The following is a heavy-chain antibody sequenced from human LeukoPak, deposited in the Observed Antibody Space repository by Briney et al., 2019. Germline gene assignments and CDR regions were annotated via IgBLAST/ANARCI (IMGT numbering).Heavy chain of an antibody. J-gene: IGHJ4*02. D-gene: IGHD6-13*01. CDR3: ARDGAAADFDY. CDR2: ISSSSSYI. CDR1: GFTFSSYS. V-gene: IGHV3-21*01. Sequence: PGGSLRLSCAASGFTFSSYSMNWVRQAPGKGLEWASSISSSSSYIYYADSVKGRFTISRNNAKNSLYLQMNSLRAEDTAVYYCARDGAAADFDYWGQGTLVTVSS.